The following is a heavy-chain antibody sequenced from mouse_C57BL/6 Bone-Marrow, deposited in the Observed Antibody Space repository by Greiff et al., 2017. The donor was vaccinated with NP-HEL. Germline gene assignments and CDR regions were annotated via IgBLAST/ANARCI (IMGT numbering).Heavy chain of an antibody. CDR3: ARQDGYYLNY. D-gene: IGHD2-3*01. Sequence: EVQGVESGGGLVQPGGSLKLSCAASGFTFSDYYMYWVRQTPEQGLEWVAYISNGGGSTYYPDTVKGRFTISRDNANNTLYLQMSRLKSEDTAMYYCARQDGYYLNYWGQGTTLTVAS. CDR2: ISNGGGST. J-gene: IGHJ2*01. CDR1: GFTFSDYY. V-gene: IGHV5-12*01.